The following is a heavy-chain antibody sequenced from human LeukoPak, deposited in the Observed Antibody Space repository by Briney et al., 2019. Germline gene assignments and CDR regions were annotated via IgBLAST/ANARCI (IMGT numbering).Heavy chain of an antibody. V-gene: IGHV4-61*02. D-gene: IGHD3-16*01. Sequence: SETLSLTCTVSGGSISSGSYYWSWIRQPAGKGLEWIGRIYTSGSTNYNPSLKSRVTISVDTSKNQFSLKLSSVTAADTAVYYCARGIRQWGMAPRFDPWGQGTLVTVSS. CDR3: ARGIRQWGMAPRFDP. J-gene: IGHJ5*02. CDR2: IYTSGST. CDR1: GGSISSGSYY.